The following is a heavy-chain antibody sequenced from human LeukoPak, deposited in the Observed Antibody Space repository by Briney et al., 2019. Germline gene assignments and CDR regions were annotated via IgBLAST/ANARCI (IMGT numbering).Heavy chain of an antibody. D-gene: IGHD5-24*01. Sequence: PSETLSLTCTVSGGSISSGDYYWSWIRQPPGKGLEWIGYIYYSGSTNYNPSLKSRVTISVDTSKNQFSLKLSSVTAADTAVYYCARTGARFDGYNYVDHAFDIWGQGTMVTVSS. J-gene: IGHJ3*02. CDR1: GGSISSGDYY. CDR3: ARTGARFDGYNYVDHAFDI. CDR2: IYYSGST. V-gene: IGHV4-61*08.